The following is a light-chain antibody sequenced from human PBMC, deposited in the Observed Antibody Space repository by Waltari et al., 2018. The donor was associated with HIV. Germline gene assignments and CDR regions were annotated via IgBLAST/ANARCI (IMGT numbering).Light chain of an antibody. Sequence: DVVMTQTPVSLLVTLGQSVSVSCKSSQSLESTDGNTYLNWFHLRPGHPPRRLIYKVSNRDSGVPDRFGGSGSGTTFTLNITAVEAADVVIYFCMQGTHFLSFGGGTKVE. CDR2: KVS. J-gene: IGKJ4*01. CDR1: QSLESTDGNTY. V-gene: IGKV2-30*01. CDR3: MQGTHFLS.